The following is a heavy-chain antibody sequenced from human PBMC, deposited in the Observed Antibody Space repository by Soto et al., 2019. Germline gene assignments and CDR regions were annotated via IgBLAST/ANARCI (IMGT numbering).Heavy chain of an antibody. CDR1: GFTFSSYG. J-gene: IGHJ6*02. D-gene: IGHD3-22*01. CDR3: AREGLITMIAGGNYYYYGMDV. Sequence: GGSLRLSCAASGFTFSSYGMHWVRQAPGKGLEWVAVIWYDGSNKYYADSVKGRFTISRDNSKNTLCLQMNSLRAEDTAVYYCAREGLITMIAGGNYYYYGMDVWGQGTTVTVSS. V-gene: IGHV3-33*01. CDR2: IWYDGSNK.